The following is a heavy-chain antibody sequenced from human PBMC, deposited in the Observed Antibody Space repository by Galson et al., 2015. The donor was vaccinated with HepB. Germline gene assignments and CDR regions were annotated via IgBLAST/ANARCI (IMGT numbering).Heavy chain of an antibody. D-gene: IGHD2-15*01. Sequence: SLRLSCAASGFTFSSYGMHWVRQAPGKGLEWVAVIWYDGSNKYYADSVKGRFTISRDNSKNTLYLQMNSLRAEDTAVYYCAREGDQRPGCCSGGSCYGEGGMDVWGQGTTVTVSS. CDR2: IWYDGSNK. V-gene: IGHV3-33*08. CDR3: AREGDQRPGCCSGGSCYGEGGMDV. CDR1: GFTFSSYG. J-gene: IGHJ6*02.